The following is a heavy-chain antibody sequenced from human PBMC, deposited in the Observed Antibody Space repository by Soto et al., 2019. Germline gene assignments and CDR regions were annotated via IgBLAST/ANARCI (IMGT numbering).Heavy chain of an antibody. D-gene: IGHD3-10*02. Sequence: SETLSLTCTVSGGSISSYYWSWIRQPPGKGLEWIGYIYYSGSTNYNPSLKSRVTISVDTSKNQFSLKLSSVTAADTAVYYCARTLFGRGIWFDPWGQGTLVTVSS. CDR3: ARTLFGRGIWFDP. V-gene: IGHV4-59*01. J-gene: IGHJ5*02. CDR1: GGSISSYY. CDR2: IYYSGST.